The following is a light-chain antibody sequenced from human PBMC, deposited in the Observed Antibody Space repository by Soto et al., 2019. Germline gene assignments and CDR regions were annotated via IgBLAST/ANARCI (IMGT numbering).Light chain of an antibody. CDR2: GAS. CDR3: QQYGRSPFT. J-gene: IGKJ3*01. Sequence: EIVLTQSPGTLSLSPGERATLSCRASQSVSSNNLAWYQQRPGQAPRVVIYGASTRATGITERFSGSGSGTDFTLTIIRLEPEDFAVYYCQQYGRSPFTFGPGTKVDIK. CDR1: QSVSSNN. V-gene: IGKV3-20*01.